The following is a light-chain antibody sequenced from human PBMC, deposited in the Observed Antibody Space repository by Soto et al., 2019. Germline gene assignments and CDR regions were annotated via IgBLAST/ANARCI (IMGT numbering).Light chain of an antibody. CDR2: GTF. CDR1: QDIKTY. J-gene: IGKJ3*01. Sequence: IQLTQSPSSLSASVGDRVSITCRASQDIKTYLTWYQQKQGKAPKLLISGTFTLQSGVPSRFNGSGSGTDFTLTISRLQPEDFATYYCQHLNNYPPFTFGPGTKVDLE. V-gene: IGKV1-9*01. CDR3: QHLNNYPPFT.